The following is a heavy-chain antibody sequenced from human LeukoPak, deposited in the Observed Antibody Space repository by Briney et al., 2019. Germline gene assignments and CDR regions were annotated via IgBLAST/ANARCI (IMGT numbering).Heavy chain of an antibody. CDR3: ARGHGYSSGWYFYY. J-gene: IGHJ4*02. CDR1: GFTFSSYA. V-gene: IGHV3-30*04. Sequence: TGGSLRLSCAASGFTFSSYAMHWVRQAPGKGLEWVAVISYDGSNKYYADSVKGRFTISRDNSKNTLYLQMNSLRAEDTAVYYCARGHGYSSGWYFYYWGQGTLVTVSS. D-gene: IGHD6-19*01. CDR2: ISYDGSNK.